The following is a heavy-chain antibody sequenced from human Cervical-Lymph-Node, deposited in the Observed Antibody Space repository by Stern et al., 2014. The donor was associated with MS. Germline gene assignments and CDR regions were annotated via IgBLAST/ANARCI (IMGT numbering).Heavy chain of an antibody. Sequence: MQLVESGPGVVKPSETLSLTCTVSGGSISSYYWSWIRQPPGKGLEVIGYISYDGSTNYNSSLSSRVTISLDTSKKKFFLKLDSVTAADTAVYFCARVSTSFDDWGQGTLVTVSS. CDR2: ISYDGST. CDR3: ARVSTSFDD. V-gene: IGHV4-59*01. CDR1: GGSISSYY. J-gene: IGHJ4*02.